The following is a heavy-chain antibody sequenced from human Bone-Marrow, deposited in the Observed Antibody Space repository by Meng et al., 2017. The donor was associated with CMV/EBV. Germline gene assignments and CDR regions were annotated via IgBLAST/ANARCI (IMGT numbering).Heavy chain of an antibody. J-gene: IGHJ3*02. CDR3: ARTFYVGGGAFDI. V-gene: IGHV1-69*05. D-gene: IGHD1-26*01. Sequence: SVKVSCKASGYTFTSYDISWVRQAPGQGLEWMGGIIPIFGTANYAQKFQGRVTITTDESTSTAYMELSSLRSEDTAVYYCARTFYVGGGAFDIWGQGTMVTVSS. CDR2: IIPIFGTA. CDR1: GYTFTSYD.